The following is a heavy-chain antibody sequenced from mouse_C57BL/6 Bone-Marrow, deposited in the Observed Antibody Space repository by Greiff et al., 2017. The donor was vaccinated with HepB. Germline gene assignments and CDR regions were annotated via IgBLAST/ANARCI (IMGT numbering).Heavy chain of an antibody. J-gene: IGHJ3*01. V-gene: IGHV1-58*01. CDR2: LYIGNGYT. CDR1: GYTFPSYG. CDR3: ARGTTLVGRGLAY. D-gene: IGHD1-1*01. Sequence: VQLKESGAELVRPGSSVKMSCKTSGYTFPSYGINWVKQRPGQGLEWIGYLYIGNGYTEYNEKFKGKATLTSDKSSSTAYMQLSSLTSEDSAIYFCARGTTLVGRGLAYWGQGTLVTVSA.